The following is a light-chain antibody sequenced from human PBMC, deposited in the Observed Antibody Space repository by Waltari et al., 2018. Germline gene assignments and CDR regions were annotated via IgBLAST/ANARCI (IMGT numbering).Light chain of an antibody. CDR3: ATWDGSLSAVV. CDR2: DNN. Sequence: QSVLTQPPSVSAAPGQKVTISCSGSGSTIGNNYVSWYQHLPVTAPKLLIYDNNKRPSGIPDRFSGSKSGTSATLAITGLQTGDEGDYYCATWDGSLSAVVFGGGTKLTVL. J-gene: IGLJ2*01. V-gene: IGLV1-51*01. CDR1: GSTIGNNY.